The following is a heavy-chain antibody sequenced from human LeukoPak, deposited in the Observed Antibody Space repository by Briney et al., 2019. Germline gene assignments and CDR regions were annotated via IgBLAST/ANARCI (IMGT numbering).Heavy chain of an antibody. Sequence: SETLSLTCAVYGGSFSGYYWSWIRQPPGKGLEWIGEINHSGSTNYNPSLKSRVTISVDTSKNQFSLKLSSVTAADTAVYYCAREGHDFWSGLLHYYGMDVWGQGTTVTVSS. J-gene: IGHJ6*02. CDR2: INHSGST. V-gene: IGHV4-34*01. D-gene: IGHD3-3*01. CDR3: AREGHDFWSGLLHYYGMDV. CDR1: GGSFSGYY.